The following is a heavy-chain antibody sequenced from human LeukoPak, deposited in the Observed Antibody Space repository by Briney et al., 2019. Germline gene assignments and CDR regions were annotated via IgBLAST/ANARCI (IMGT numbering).Heavy chain of an antibody. CDR2: ISGSGGST. Sequence: PGGSLRLSCAASGFTFSSYGMSWVRQAPGKGLEWVSVISGSGGSTYYADSVKGRFTISRDNSKNTLYLQMNSLRAEDTAVYYCAKGSYSGTYYRLDYWGQGTLVTVSS. V-gene: IGHV3-23*01. J-gene: IGHJ4*02. CDR3: AKGSYSGTYYRLDY. D-gene: IGHD1-26*01. CDR1: GFTFSSYG.